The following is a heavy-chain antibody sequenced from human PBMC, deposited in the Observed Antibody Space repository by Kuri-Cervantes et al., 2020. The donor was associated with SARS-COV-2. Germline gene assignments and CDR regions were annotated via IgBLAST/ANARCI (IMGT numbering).Heavy chain of an antibody. CDR1: GFTFSSYD. J-gene: IGHJ6*02. Sequence: GESLKISCAAPGFTFSSYDMHWVRQATGKGLEWVSAIGTAGDTYYPGSVKGRFTISRENAKNSLYLQMNSLRAGDTAVYYCARATTINNWNIGNYGMDVWGQGTTVTVSS. D-gene: IGHD1/OR15-1a*01. CDR3: ARATTINNWNIGNYGMDV. V-gene: IGHV3-13*01. CDR2: IGTAGDT.